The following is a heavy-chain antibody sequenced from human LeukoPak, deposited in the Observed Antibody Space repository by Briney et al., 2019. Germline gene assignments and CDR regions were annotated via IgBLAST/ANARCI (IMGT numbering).Heavy chain of an antibody. D-gene: IGHD5-18*01. Sequence: GASVKVSCKASGGTFSSYAISWVRQAPGQGLEWMGGIIPIFGTANYAQKFQGRVTITTDESTSTAYMELSSLGSEDTAVYYCARVDTAMVTSDDAFDIWGQGTMVTVSS. CDR3: ARVDTAMVTSDDAFDI. CDR1: GGTFSSYA. J-gene: IGHJ3*02. CDR2: IIPIFGTA. V-gene: IGHV1-69*05.